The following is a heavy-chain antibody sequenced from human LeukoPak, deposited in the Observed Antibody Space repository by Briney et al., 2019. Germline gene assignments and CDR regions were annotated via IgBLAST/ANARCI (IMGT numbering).Heavy chain of an antibody. Sequence: GSLKISCKGSGFTFSSYGMHWVRQAPGKGLEWVAVIWYDGSNKYYADSVKGRFTISRDNSKNTLYLQMNSLRAEDTAVYYCARDRFGMDTPCFDYWGQGTLVTVSS. CDR2: IWYDGSNK. CDR3: ARDRFGMDTPCFDY. CDR1: GFTFSSYG. V-gene: IGHV3-33*01. D-gene: IGHD3-10*01. J-gene: IGHJ4*02.